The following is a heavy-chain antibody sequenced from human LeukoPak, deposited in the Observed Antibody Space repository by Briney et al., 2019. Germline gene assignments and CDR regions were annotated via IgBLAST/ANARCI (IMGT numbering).Heavy chain of an antibody. V-gene: IGHV3-30*18. Sequence: PGGSLRLSCAASGFTFSSYGMHWVRQAPGKGLEWEAVISYDGSNKYYADSVKGRFTISRDNSKNTLYLQMNSLRAEDTAVYYCAKDPYYYGSRGFDYWGQGTLVTVSS. CDR3: AKDPYYYGSRGFDY. D-gene: IGHD3-10*01. CDR2: ISYDGSNK. CDR1: GFTFSSYG. J-gene: IGHJ4*02.